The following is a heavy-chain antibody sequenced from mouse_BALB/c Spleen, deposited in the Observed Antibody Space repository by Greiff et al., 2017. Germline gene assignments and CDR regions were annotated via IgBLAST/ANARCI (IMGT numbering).Heavy chain of an antibody. D-gene: IGHD1-1*01. V-gene: IGHV1-7*01. J-gene: IGHJ3*01. CDR1: GYTFTSYW. Sequence: VQLQESGAELAKPGASVKMSCKASGYTFTSYWMHWVKQRPGQGLEWIGYINPSTGYTEYNQKFKDKATLTADKSSSTAYMQLSSLTSEDSAVYYCASYYGSSPAWFAYRGQGTLVTVSA. CDR2: INPSTGYT. CDR3: ASYYGSSPAWFAY.